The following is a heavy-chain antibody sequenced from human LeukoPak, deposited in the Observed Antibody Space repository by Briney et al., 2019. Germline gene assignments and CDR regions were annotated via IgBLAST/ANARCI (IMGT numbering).Heavy chain of an antibody. CDR1: GFTFSNYA. Sequence: GGSLRLSCAASGFTFSNYAMSWVRQTPGKGLEWVSGITGSGGGTYYADSVKGRFTISRDNSRNTLYLQMNSLRAEDTALYYCAKKSVADIPPLHWGQGTLVTVSS. CDR3: AKKSVADIPPLH. J-gene: IGHJ4*02. CDR2: ITGSGGGT. D-gene: IGHD6-19*01. V-gene: IGHV3-23*01.